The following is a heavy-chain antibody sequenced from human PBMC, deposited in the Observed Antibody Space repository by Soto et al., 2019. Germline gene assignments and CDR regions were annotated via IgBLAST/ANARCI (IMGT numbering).Heavy chain of an antibody. D-gene: IGHD7-27*01. Sequence: SETLSLTCAVYGGSFSGYYWSWIRQPPGKGLEWIGEINHSGSTNYNPSLKSRVTISVDTSKNQFSLKLSSVTAADTAVYYCARTSNWGPYYGMDVWGQGTTVT. V-gene: IGHV4-34*01. CDR2: INHSGST. J-gene: IGHJ6*02. CDR3: ARTSNWGPYYGMDV. CDR1: GGSFSGYY.